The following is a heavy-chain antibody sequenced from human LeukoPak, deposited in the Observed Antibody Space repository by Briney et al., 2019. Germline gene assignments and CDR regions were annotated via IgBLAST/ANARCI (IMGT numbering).Heavy chain of an antibody. D-gene: IGHD2-21*02. V-gene: IGHV3-30*03. J-gene: IGHJ4*02. CDR3: ARDSYCGGDCYSGALDY. Sequence: GGSLRLSCAASGFTFSSYGMHWVRQAPGKGLEWVAVISYDGSNKYYADSVKGRFTISRDNSKNTLYLQMNSLRAEDTAVYYCARDSYCGGDCYSGALDYWGQGTLVTVSS. CDR1: GFTFSSYG. CDR2: ISYDGSNK.